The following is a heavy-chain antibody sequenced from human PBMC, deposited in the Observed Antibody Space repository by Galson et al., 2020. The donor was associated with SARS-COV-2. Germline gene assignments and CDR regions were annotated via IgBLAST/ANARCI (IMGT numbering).Heavy chain of an antibody. CDR3: ASQNVLRYFDWLSLNWFDP. V-gene: IGHV4-39*01. Sequence: TLSLTCTVSGGSISSSSYYWGWIRQPPGKGLEWIGSIYYSGSTYYHPSLKSRVTISVDTSKNQFSLKLSSVTAADTAVYYCASQNVLRYFDWLSLNWFDPWGQGTLVTVSS. CDR2: IYYSGST. CDR1: GGSISSSSYY. J-gene: IGHJ5*02. D-gene: IGHD3-9*01.